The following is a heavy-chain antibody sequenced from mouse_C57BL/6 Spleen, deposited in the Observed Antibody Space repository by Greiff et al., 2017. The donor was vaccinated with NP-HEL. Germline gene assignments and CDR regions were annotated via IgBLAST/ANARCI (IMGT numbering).Heavy chain of an antibody. CDR2: IDPSDSYT. Sequence: QVQLQQPGAELVRPGTSVKLSCKASGYTFTSYWMHWVKQRPGQGLEWIGVIDPSDSYTNYNQKFKGKATLTVDTSSSTAYMQLSSLTSEDSAVYYCARSKGMRGYGNPYYFDYWGQATTLTVSS. J-gene: IGHJ2*01. V-gene: IGHV1-59*01. CDR1: GYTFTSYW. D-gene: IGHD2-10*02. CDR3: ARSKGMRGYGNPYYFDY.